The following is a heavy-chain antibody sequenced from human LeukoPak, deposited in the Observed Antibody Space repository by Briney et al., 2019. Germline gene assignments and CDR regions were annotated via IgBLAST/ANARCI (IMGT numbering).Heavy chain of an antibody. V-gene: IGHV1-8*01. CDR1: GYTFTSYD. CDR3: ARGASSWGSSSWYNFMGRNYYYYGMDV. D-gene: IGHD6-13*01. CDR2: MNPNSGNT. Sequence: ASVKVSCKASGYTFTSYDINWVRQATGQGLEWMGWMNPNSGNTGYAQKFQGRVTMTRNTSISTAYMELSSLRSEDTAVYYCARGASSWGSSSWYNFMGRNYYYYGMDVWGQGTTVTVSS. J-gene: IGHJ6*02.